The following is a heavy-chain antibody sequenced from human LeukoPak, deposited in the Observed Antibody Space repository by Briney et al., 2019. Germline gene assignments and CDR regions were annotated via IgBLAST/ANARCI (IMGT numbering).Heavy chain of an antibody. V-gene: IGHV4-38-2*02. Sequence: PSETLSLTCTVSGYSISSGYYWGWIRQPPGKGLEWIGSIYHSGRTYYNPSLKSRVTISVDTSKNQLSLKLSSVTAADTAVYYCARDWGYIAAQYDYWGQGTLVTVSS. CDR3: ARDWGYIAAQYDY. CDR2: IYHSGRT. CDR1: GYSISSGYY. D-gene: IGHD6-13*01. J-gene: IGHJ4*02.